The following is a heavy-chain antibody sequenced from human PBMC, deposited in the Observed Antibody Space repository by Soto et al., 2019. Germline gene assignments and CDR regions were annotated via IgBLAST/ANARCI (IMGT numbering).Heavy chain of an antibody. CDR1: GYTFTSYG. D-gene: IGHD3-16*02. CDR2: ISAYNGNT. CDR3: ARATDIWGSYRNFDY. Sequence: ASVKVSCKGSGYTFTSYGISWVRQAPGQGLEWMGWISAYNGNTNYAQKLQGRVTMTTDTSTSTAYMELRSLRSDDTAVYYCARATDIWGSYRNFDYWGQGTLVTVSS. V-gene: IGHV1-18*01. J-gene: IGHJ4*02.